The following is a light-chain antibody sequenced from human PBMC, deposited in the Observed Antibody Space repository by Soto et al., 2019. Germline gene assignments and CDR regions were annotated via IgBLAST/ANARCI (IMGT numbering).Light chain of an antibody. Sequence: QSALTQPASVSGSPGQSITISCTGTSSDVGGYNYVSWYQQHPGKAPKLMIYDVSNRPSGVSNRFSGSKSGNTASLTISGLQAEDEAVYYCSSYTSSSTLRVFGGGTKLTVL. CDR2: DVS. J-gene: IGLJ2*01. V-gene: IGLV2-14*01. CDR3: SSYTSSSTLRV. CDR1: SSDVGGYNY.